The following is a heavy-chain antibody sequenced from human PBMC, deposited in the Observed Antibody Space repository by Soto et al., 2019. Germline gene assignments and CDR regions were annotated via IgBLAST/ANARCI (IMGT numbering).Heavy chain of an antibody. CDR2: IGWDSYSI. CDR1: GFTLDDYA. V-gene: IGHV3-9*01. J-gene: IGHJ4*02. Sequence: EVQLVESGGGLVQPGRSLRLSCVASGFTLDDYAMHWVRQVPGKGLEWVSGIGWDSYSIDYADSVKGRFTISRENAKNSLYLQMNSLEVGDTAFYYCAKADGHYISSGAIDYWGQGTLVTVSS. CDR3: AKADGHYISSGAIDY. D-gene: IGHD4-17*01.